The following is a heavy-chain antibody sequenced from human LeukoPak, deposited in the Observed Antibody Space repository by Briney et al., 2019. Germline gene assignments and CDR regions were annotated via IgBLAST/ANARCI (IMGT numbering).Heavy chain of an antibody. V-gene: IGHV4-30-4*08. CDR2: IYYSGST. Sequence: SETLSLTCTVSGGSISSGDYYWSWIRQPPGKGLEWIGYIYYSGSTYYNPSLKSRVTISVDTSKNQFSLKLSSVTAADTAVYYCARVQLGMDAFDIRGQGTMVTVSS. J-gene: IGHJ3*02. CDR1: GGSISSGDYY. D-gene: IGHD7-27*01. CDR3: ARVQLGMDAFDI.